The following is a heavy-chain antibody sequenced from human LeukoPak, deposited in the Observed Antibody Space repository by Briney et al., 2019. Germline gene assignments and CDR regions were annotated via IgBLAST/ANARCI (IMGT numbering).Heavy chain of an antibody. D-gene: IGHD1-26*01. CDR3: ARDRPYSGSHGGDY. V-gene: IGHV3-23*01. CDR2: ISDSSSNR. Sequence: GGSLRLSCAASGFAFSGFAMTWVRQAPGKGLEWVSSISDSSSNRYYADSVKGRFTISRDNSKNTLYVQMNSLRAEDTAVYYCARDRPYSGSHGGDYWGQGTLVTVSS. J-gene: IGHJ4*02. CDR1: GFAFSGFA.